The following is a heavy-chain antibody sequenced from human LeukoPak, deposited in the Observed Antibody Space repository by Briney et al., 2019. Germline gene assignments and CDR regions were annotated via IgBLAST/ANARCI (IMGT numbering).Heavy chain of an antibody. CDR3: ARVAYSGTYRWDY. CDR2: ISSSRSYI. D-gene: IGHD1-26*01. CDR1: GFTFSSYS. J-gene: IGHJ4*02. V-gene: IGHV3-21*01. Sequence: GGSLRLSCAASGFTFSSYSMSWVRQAPGKGLEWVSSISSSRSYIYYADSVKGRFTISRDNAKNSLYLQMNSLRAEDTAVYYCARVAYSGTYRWDYWGQGTLVTVSS.